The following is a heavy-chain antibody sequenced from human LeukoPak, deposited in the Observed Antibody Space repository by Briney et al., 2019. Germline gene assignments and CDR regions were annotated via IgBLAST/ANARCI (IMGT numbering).Heavy chain of an antibody. V-gene: IGHV4-59*01. J-gene: IGHJ5*02. Sequence: MTSETLSLTCTVSGGSISSYYWSWIRQPPGKGLEWIGYIYYSGSTNYNPSLKSRVTISVDTSKNQFSLKLSSVTAADTAVYYCARASHIVVVTAIRVWFDPWGQGTLVTVSS. CDR3: ARASHIVVVTAIRVWFDP. D-gene: IGHD2-21*02. CDR2: IYYSGST. CDR1: GGSISSYY.